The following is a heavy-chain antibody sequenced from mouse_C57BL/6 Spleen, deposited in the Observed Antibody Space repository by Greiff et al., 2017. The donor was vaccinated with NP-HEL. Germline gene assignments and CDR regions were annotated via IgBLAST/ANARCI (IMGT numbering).Heavy chain of an antibody. CDR1: GYTFTDYY. V-gene: IGHV1-76*01. Sequence: VQLQQSGAELVRPGASVKLSCKASGYTFTDYYINWVKQRPGQGLEWIARIYPGSGNTYYNEKFKGKATLTAEKSSSTAYMQLSSLTSEDSAVYFCARDYYDYSLYAMDYWGQGTSVTVSS. CDR2: IYPGSGNT. D-gene: IGHD2-4*01. J-gene: IGHJ4*01. CDR3: ARDYYDYSLYAMDY.